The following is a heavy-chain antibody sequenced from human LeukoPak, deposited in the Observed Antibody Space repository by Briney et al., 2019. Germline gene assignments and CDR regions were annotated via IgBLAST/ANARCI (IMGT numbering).Heavy chain of an antibody. CDR2: ISGSGTTI. CDR3: ARAMSSSADDLGFGF. Sequence: PGGSLRLSCAASGFTFSDYYMSWIRQAPGKGLEWVSYISGSGTTIYYADSVKGRFTISRDNAKNSLYLQMNSLRAEDTAVYYCARAMSSSADDLGFGFWGQGTLVTVSS. D-gene: IGHD6-6*01. CDR1: GFTFSDYY. V-gene: IGHV3-11*04. J-gene: IGHJ4*02.